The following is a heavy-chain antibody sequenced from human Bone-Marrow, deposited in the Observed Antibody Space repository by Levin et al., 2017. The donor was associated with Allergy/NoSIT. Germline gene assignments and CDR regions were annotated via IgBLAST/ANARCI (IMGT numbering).Heavy chain of an antibody. CDR3: AKLSSTKYLDAIDI. J-gene: IGHJ3*02. D-gene: IGHD2-8*01. CDR2: MSSDGTNK. Sequence: GGSLRLSCAASGFASRRYDMHWVRQAPGKGLEWVAMMSSDGTNKYYVESEKGRFTISRDSSRNTLFLEMSSLRPEDTAVYYCAKLSSTKYLDAIDIWGPGTMVTVSS. V-gene: IGHV3-30*18. CDR1: GFASRRYD.